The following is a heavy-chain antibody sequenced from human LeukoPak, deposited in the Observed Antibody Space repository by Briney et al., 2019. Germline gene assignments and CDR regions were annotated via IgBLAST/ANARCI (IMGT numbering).Heavy chain of an antibody. J-gene: IGHJ3*02. CDR1: GFTLSSYA. D-gene: IGHD4-23*01. CDR2: ISSSSSDI. Sequence: PGESLRLSCTGSGFTLSSYAMNGVRRAPGQGLEWVSSISSSSSDIYYTDSVKGRFTISRDNAKNSLYLQMNSLRAEDTAVYYCVTDYGGSSGAFDIWGQGTMVTVSS. CDR3: VTDYGGSSGAFDI. V-gene: IGHV3-21*01.